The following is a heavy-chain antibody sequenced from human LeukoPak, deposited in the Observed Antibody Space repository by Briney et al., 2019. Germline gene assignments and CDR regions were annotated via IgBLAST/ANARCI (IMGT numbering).Heavy chain of an antibody. Sequence: GGSLRLSCAASGFTVSSNYMSWVRQAPGKGLEWVSSISNSGTYIYYADSVKGRFTISRDNAKNSLYLQMNSLRAEDTAVYYCARDRSQQGFDYWGQGTLVTVSS. D-gene: IGHD6-13*01. J-gene: IGHJ4*02. CDR3: ARDRSQQGFDY. CDR1: GFTVSSNY. CDR2: ISNSGTYI. V-gene: IGHV3-21*01.